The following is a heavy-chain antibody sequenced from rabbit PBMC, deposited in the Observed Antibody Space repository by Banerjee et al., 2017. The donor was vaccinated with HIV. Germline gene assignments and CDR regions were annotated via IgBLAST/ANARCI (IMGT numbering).Heavy chain of an antibody. Sequence: QQQLEESGGGLVKPGGTLTLTCKASGIDFSSYCYMCWVRQAPGKGLELIACIYVTSGTTWYANWVNGRFTISRGTSLNTVDLKMTSLTAADTATYFCARGLLVTDLWGPGTLVTVS. D-gene: IGHD4-2*01. CDR1: GIDFSSYCY. CDR2: IYVTSGTT. CDR3: ARGLLVTDL. V-gene: IGHV1S43*01. J-gene: IGHJ4*01.